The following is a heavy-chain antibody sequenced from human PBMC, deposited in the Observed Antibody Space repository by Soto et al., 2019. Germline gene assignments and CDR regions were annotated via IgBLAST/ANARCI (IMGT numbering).Heavy chain of an antibody. CDR2: IAHDGSVQ. J-gene: IGHJ4*02. V-gene: IGHV3-30*18. D-gene: IGHD6-25*01. Sequence: QVQVAESGGGVVQPGGSLRLSCAASGFTFSDYGFDWFRQAPGKGLEWVAVIAHDGSVQYYADSVKGRFTVSRDNSKNILYLQMNGLRPEDTAMYYCAKEGSHKAAGWDDYWCQGGLVTVSS. CDR3: AKEGSHKAAGWDDY. CDR1: GFTFSDYG.